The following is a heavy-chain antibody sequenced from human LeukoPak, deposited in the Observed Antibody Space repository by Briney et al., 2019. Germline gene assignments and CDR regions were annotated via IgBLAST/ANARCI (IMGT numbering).Heavy chain of an antibody. CDR3: ARPANYGDYNLDY. CDR1: GYTFTGYY. Sequence: ASVKVSCKASGYTFTGYYMHWVRQAPGQGLEWMGWINPNSGGTNYAQKFQGRVTMTRDTSISTAYMELSRLRSDDTAAYYCARPANYGDYNLDYWGQGTLVTVSS. CDR2: INPNSGGT. J-gene: IGHJ4*02. D-gene: IGHD4-17*01. V-gene: IGHV1-2*02.